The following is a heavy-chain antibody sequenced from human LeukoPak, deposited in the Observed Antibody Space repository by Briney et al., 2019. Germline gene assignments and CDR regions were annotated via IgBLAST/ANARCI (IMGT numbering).Heavy chain of an antibody. Sequence: ASVKVSCKASGFTFTRSSMQWVRQARGQRLEWIGWIVVGSGNTNYAQKFQERVTISRDMSTSTAYMELSSLRSEDTAVYYCAALVDYYDSSGYYVDYWGQGTLVTVPS. CDR2: IVVGSGNT. D-gene: IGHD3-22*01. J-gene: IGHJ4*02. V-gene: IGHV1-58*02. CDR1: GFTFTRSS. CDR3: AALVDYYDSSGYYVDY.